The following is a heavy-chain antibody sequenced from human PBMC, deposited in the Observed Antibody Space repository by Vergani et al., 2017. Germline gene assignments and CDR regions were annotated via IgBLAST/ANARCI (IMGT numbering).Heavy chain of an antibody. CDR1: GGSFSGYY. D-gene: IGHD3-10*01. Sequence: QVQLQQWGAGLLKPSETLSLTCAVYGGSFSGYYWSWIRQPPGKGLEWIGEINHSGSTNYNPSLKSRVTISVDTSNNQFALKLSAVTAADTAVYYCARGRRGVRGPRLNDWFDPWGQGTLVTVSS. V-gene: IGHV4-34*01. CDR2: INHSGST. CDR3: ARGRRGVRGPRLNDWFDP. J-gene: IGHJ5*02.